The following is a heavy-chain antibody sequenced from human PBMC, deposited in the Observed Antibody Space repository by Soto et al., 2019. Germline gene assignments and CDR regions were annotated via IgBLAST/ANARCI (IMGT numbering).Heavy chain of an antibody. CDR1: GFTFSSYG. CDR3: AKDRGWRAELYYYGMDV. CDR2: ISYDGSNK. J-gene: IGHJ6*02. Sequence: QVQLVESGGGVVQPGRSLRLSCAASGFTFSSYGMHWVRQAPGKGLEWVAVISYDGSNKYYADSVKGRFTISRDNSKNTLYMQMNSLIAEDTAVYYGAKDRGWRAELYYYGMDVWGQGTTVTVSS. V-gene: IGHV3-30*18. D-gene: IGHD1-7*01.